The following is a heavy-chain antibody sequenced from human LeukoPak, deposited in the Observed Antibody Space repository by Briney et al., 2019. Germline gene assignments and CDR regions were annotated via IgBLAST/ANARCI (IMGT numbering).Heavy chain of an antibody. CDR3: ARGRGLGYSYGYYFDY. CDR1: GGSISSYY. D-gene: IGHD5-18*01. J-gene: IGHJ4*02. CDR2: IYYSGST. Sequence: SETLSLTCTVSGGSISSYYWSWIRQPPGKGLEWIGYIYYSGSTNYNPSLKSRVTISVDTSKNQFSLKLSSVTAADTAVYYCARGRGLGYSYGYYFDYWGQGTLVTVSS. V-gene: IGHV4-59*01.